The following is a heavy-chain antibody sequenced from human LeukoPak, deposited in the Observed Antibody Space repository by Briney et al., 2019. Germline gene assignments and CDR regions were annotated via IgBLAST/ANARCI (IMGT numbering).Heavy chain of an antibody. J-gene: IGHJ4*02. CDR3: ARNPVVLRYFDS. D-gene: IGHD3-9*01. CDR2: IIPIFGTA. V-gene: IGHV1-69*13. CDR1: GYTFTSYD. Sequence: GASVKVSCKASGYTFTSYDINWVRQATGQGLEWMGGIIPIFGTANYAQKFRGRVTITADESTSTAYMELSSLRSEDTAVYYCARNPVVLRYFDSWGQGTLVTVSS.